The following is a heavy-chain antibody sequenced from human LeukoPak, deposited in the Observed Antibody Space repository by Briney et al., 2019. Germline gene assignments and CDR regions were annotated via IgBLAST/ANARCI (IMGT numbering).Heavy chain of an antibody. J-gene: IGHJ4*02. V-gene: IGHV4-34*01. CDR3: ARDLGNYYDSSGFFDY. D-gene: IGHD3-22*01. CDR1: GGSVNSGSYY. Sequence: SETLSLTCAVSGGSVNSGSYYWSWIRQPPGKGLEWIGEINHSGSTNYNPSLKSRVTISVDTSKNQFSLKLSSVTAADTAVYYCARDLGNYYDSSGFFDYWGQGTLVTVSS. CDR2: INHSGST.